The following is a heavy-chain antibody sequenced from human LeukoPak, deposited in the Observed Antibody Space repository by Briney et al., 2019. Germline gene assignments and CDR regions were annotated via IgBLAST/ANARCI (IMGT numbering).Heavy chain of an antibody. CDR3: ARAEGSGTYFDY. D-gene: IGHD3-10*01. Sequence: SETLSLTCAVYGGSFSGYYWSWIRQPPGKGLEWIGEINHSGSTNYNPSLKSRVTISVDTSKNQFSLKLSSVTAADTAVYYCARAEGSGTYFDYWGQGTLVTVSS. J-gene: IGHJ4*02. CDR2: INHSGST. V-gene: IGHV4-34*01. CDR1: GGSFSGYY.